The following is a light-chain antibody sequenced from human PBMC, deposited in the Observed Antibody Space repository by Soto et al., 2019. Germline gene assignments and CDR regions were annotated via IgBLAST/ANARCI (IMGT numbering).Light chain of an antibody. Sequence: DIQITQSPPTLSASVGDRVTITCRASQPISSWLAWYHQKPGKAPKLLIYDASNSESGVPSRLSGSGSGTEFTLTIRSLQPEDFGIYYCQQYETYWTFGQGTKVDIK. CDR3: QQYETYWT. J-gene: IGKJ1*01. V-gene: IGKV1-5*01. CDR2: DAS. CDR1: QPISSW.